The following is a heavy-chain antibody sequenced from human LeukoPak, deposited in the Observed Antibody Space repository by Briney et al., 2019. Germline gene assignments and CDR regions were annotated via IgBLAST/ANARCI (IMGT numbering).Heavy chain of an antibody. CDR3: TTAGMTYYYDSSGYYYADY. CDR1: GFTFSNAW. D-gene: IGHD3-22*01. J-gene: IGHJ4*02. CDR2: IKSKTDGGTT. V-gene: IGHV3-15*01. Sequence: GGSLRLSCAASGFTFSNAWISWVRQAPGKGLEWVGRIKSKTDGGTTDYAAPVKGRFTISRDDSKNTLYLQMNSLKTEDTAVYYCTTAGMTYYYDSSGYYYADYWGQGTLVTVSS.